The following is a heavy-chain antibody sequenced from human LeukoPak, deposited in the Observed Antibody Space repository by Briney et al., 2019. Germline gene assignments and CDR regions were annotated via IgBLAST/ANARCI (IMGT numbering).Heavy chain of an antibody. CDR1: GFTFSRHW. V-gene: IGHV3-7*04. CDR3: ARAPYYESSGPL. J-gene: IGHJ4*02. Sequence: GGSLRLSCAASGFTFSRHWMSWVRQAPGKGLEWVANIRQDGLEKYYVVSVQGRFTISRDNAKNSLYLQMNSLRADDTAVYYCARAPYYESSGPLWGQGTLVSVSS. D-gene: IGHD3-22*01. CDR2: IRQDGLEK.